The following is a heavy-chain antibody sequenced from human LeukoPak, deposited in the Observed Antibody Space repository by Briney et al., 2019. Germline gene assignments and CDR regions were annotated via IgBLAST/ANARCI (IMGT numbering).Heavy chain of an antibody. CDR1: GYSVTNYW. J-gene: IGHJ4*02. V-gene: IGHV5-51*01. CDR2: IYPGDSDT. D-gene: IGHD3-10*01. Sequence: GESLKISCKGSGYSVTNYWIGWVRQMPGKGLEWMGIIYPGDSDTRYGPSFQGQVTISADKSINTAYLQWSSLKPSDTAIYYCARQSRDGSGSRGHHFDFWGQGDLVTVSS. CDR3: ARQSRDGSGSRGHHFDF.